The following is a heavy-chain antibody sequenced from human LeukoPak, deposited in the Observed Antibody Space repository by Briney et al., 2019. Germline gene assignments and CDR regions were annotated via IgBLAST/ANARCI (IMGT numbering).Heavy chain of an antibody. J-gene: IGHJ4*02. D-gene: IGHD5-12*01. CDR2: IIPIVGTA. CDR3: ARDGGYSGYDSEYYFDY. V-gene: IGHV1-69*06. CDR1: GGTFSSYA. Sequence: SVTVSCKASGGTFSSYAISWVRQAPGQGLEWMGGIIPIVGTANYAQKMHGRVTITADKSTSTAYMELSSLRAEETAVYYCARDGGYSGYDSEYYFDYWGQGTLVTVSS.